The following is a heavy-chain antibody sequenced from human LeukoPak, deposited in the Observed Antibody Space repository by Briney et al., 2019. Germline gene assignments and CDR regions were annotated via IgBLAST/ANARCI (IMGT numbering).Heavy chain of an antibody. CDR1: GGTFSSYA. Sequence: GASVKVSCKXSGGTFSSYAISWVRQAPGQGLEWMGGIIPIFGTANYSQKFQGRVTITADESTSTAYMGLSSLRSEDTAVYYCARGVVPAAIKLQAFDIWGQGTMVTVSS. J-gene: IGHJ3*02. CDR2: IIPIFGTA. D-gene: IGHD2-2*01. CDR3: ARGVVPAAIKLQAFDI. V-gene: IGHV1-69*13.